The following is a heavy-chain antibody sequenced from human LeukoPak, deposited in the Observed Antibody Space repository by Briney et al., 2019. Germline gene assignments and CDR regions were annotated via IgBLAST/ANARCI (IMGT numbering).Heavy chain of an antibody. CDR3: ATDTPAYYYDSSGYYPPSYYYGMDV. Sequence: ASVKVSCKVSGYTLTELSMHWVRQAPGKGLEWMGGLDPEDGETIYAQKFQGRVTMTEDTSTDTAYMELSSLRSEDTAVYHCATDTPAYYYDSSGYYPPSYYYGMDVWGQGTTVTVSS. D-gene: IGHD3-22*01. CDR2: LDPEDGET. J-gene: IGHJ6*02. V-gene: IGHV1-24*01. CDR1: GYTLTELS.